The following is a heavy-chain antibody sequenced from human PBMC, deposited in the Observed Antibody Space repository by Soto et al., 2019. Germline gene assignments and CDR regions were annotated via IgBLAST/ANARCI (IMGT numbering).Heavy chain of an antibody. Sequence: GGSLRLSCVASGFNFRRRAMGWVRQAPGKGLEWVSGISDSGGKTFYADSVKGRFTISRDNSKSTLYLQMSSLRVEDTAVYYCVKGELWFPDDYWGQGSLVTVSS. J-gene: IGHJ4*02. V-gene: IGHV3-23*01. CDR3: VKGELWFPDDY. D-gene: IGHD3-10*01. CDR2: ISDSGGKT. CDR1: GFNFRRRA.